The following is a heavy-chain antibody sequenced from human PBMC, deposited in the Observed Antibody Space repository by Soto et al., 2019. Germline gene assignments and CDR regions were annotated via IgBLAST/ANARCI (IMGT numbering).Heavy chain of an antibody. CDR2: IYYSGST. CDR3: ARDSRFPQPVGSSWSYYYYGMDV. D-gene: IGHD6-13*01. J-gene: IGHJ6*02. CDR1: GGSISSYY. V-gene: IGHV4-59*01. Sequence: LSLTCTVSGGSISSYYWSWIRQRPGKGLEWIGYIYYSGSTNYNPSLKSRVTISVDTSKNQFSLKLSSVTAADTAVYYCARDSRFPQPVGSSWSYYYYGMDVWGQGTTVTVSS.